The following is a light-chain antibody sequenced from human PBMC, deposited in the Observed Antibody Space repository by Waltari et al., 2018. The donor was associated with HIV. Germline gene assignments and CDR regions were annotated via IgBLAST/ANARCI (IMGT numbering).Light chain of an antibody. CDR1: LGSVSTGYY. V-gene: IGLV8-61*01. Sequence: QTVVIQEPSLSVSPGKTITLTCGVNLGSVSTGYYPSWYPLTPGQAPPRPLYNTDGRSSGVPDRFSGSIVGKKAALNITGAQPDDDSVYFCVLFVRSGRGFGGGTKLTVL. J-gene: IGLJ2*01. CDR2: NTD. CDR3: VLFVRSGRG.